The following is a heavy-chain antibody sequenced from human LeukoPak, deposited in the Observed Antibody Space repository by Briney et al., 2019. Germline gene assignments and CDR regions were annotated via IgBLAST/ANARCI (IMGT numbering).Heavy chain of an antibody. CDR2: ISSSSSTI. D-gene: IGHD1-26*01. V-gene: IGHV3-48*02. J-gene: IGHJ6*03. CDR3: ARVPRTFHSGSYYYYMDV. CDR1: GFTFSSYS. Sequence: PGGSLRLSCAASGFTFSSYSMNWVRQAPGKGLEWVSSISSSSSTIYYADSVKGRFTISRDNAKNSLYLQMNSLRDEDTAVYYCARVPRTFHSGSYYYYMDVWGKGTTVTVSS.